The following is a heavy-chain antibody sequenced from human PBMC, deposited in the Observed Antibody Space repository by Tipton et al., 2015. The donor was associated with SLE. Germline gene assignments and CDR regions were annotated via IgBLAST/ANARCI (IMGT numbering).Heavy chain of an antibody. D-gene: IGHD2-15*01. J-gene: IGHJ4*02. CDR2: ISSSGSTI. CDR3: AKDRYCSGGTCFASYFDH. V-gene: IGHV3-11*01. CDR1: GFTFSDYY. Sequence: SLRLSCAASGFTFSDYYMSWIRQAPGKGLEWVSYISSSGSTIYYADSVKGRFTISRDNSKNTLYLQMSSLRAEDTAVYYCAKDRYCSGGTCFASYFDHWGQGNLVTVSS.